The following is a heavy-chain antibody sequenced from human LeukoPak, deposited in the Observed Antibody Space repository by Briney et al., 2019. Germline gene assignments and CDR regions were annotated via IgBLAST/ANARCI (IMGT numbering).Heavy chain of an antibody. CDR2: INHSGST. CDR3: ARVVPAANRSYNWFDP. V-gene: IGHV4-39*07. Sequence: SETLSLTCTVSGGSISGSNYYWAWIRQPPGKGLEWIGEINHSGSTNYNPSLKSRVTISVDTSKNQFSLKLSSVTAADTAVYYCARVVPAANRSYNWFDPWGQGTLVTVSS. J-gene: IGHJ5*02. CDR1: GGSISGSNYY. D-gene: IGHD2-2*01.